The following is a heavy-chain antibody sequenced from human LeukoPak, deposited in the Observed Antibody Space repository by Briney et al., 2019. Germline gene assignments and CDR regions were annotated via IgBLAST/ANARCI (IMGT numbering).Heavy chain of an antibody. Sequence: SETLSLTCTVSGGSISSSSYYWGWIRQPPGKGLEWIGSIYYSGSTYYNPSLKSRVTISVDTSKNQFSLKLSSVTAADTAVYYCARDTPRLVVPGPTFYYYYYMDVWGKGTTVTVSS. V-gene: IGHV4-39*07. CDR3: ARDTPRLVVPGPTFYYYYYMDV. CDR2: IYYSGST. J-gene: IGHJ6*03. CDR1: GGSISSSSYY. D-gene: IGHD2-2*01.